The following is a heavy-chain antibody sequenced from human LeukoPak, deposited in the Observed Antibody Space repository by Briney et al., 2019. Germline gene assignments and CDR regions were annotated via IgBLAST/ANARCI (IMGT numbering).Heavy chain of an antibody. D-gene: IGHD6-13*01. CDR2: ISGSGDST. CDR1: GFTFSSYA. J-gene: IGHJ4*02. Sequence: PGGTLRLSCAASGFTFSSYAMSWVRQAPGKGLEWVSVISGSGDSTYYADSVKGRFIISRDNAENSLYLEMNSLRAEDTAIYYCVRDPTAAGTDYWGQGTLVTVSS. CDR3: VRDPTAAGTDY. V-gene: IGHV3-23*01.